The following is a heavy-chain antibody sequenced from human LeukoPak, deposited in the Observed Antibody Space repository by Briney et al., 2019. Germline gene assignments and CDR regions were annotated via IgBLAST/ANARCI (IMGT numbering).Heavy chain of an antibody. CDR2: IYTSWST. D-gene: IGHD3-22*01. J-gene: IGHJ4*02. Sequence: PSETLSLTCTVSGGSISSYYWSWIRQPAGKGLEWIGRIYTSWSTNYNPSLKSRVTMSVDTSKNQFSLKLSSVTAADTAVYYCARDTKAHYYDSSGYRTWYFDYWGQGTLVTVSS. V-gene: IGHV4-4*07. CDR1: GGSISSYY. CDR3: ARDTKAHYYDSSGYRTWYFDY.